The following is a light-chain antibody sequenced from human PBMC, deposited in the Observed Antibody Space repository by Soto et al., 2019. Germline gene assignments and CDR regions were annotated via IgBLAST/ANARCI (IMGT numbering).Light chain of an antibody. J-gene: IGKJ1*01. Sequence: EIVLTQSPATLSLSPGEGATLSCRASQSIGTYLAWYQHKPGQAPRLLIFDASNRATGIPDRFSGSGSGTDFTLTSSRLEPEDFAVYYCQQYGSSTFGQGTKVEIK. CDR3: QQYGSST. CDR2: DAS. CDR1: QSIGTY. V-gene: IGKV3-20*01.